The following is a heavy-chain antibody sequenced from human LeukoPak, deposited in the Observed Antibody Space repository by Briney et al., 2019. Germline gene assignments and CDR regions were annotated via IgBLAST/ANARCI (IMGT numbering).Heavy chain of an antibody. CDR3: ERGTTVTTGLTQYYYYYGMDV. J-gene: IGHJ6*02. Sequence: ASVNVSCKASGYTFTGYYMHWVRQAPGQGLEWMGWINPNSGGTNYAQKFQGRVTRTRDTSISTAYMELSRLRSDDTAVYYCERGTTVTTGLTQYYYYYGMDVWGQGTTVTVSS. D-gene: IGHD4-17*01. CDR2: INPNSGGT. CDR1: GYTFTGYY. V-gene: IGHV1-2*02.